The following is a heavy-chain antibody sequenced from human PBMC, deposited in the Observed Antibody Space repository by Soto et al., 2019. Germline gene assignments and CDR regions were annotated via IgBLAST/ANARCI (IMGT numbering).Heavy chain of an antibody. J-gene: IGHJ6*02. Sequence: PGESLKISCKGSGYSFTSYWIGWVRQMPGKGLECMGIIYPGDSDTRYSPSFQGQVTISADKSISTAYLQWSSLKASDTAMYYCARTAAAGKYYNGMEVWGQGTTVTVSS. V-gene: IGHV5-51*01. CDR2: IYPGDSDT. CDR1: GYSFTSYW. CDR3: ARTAAAGKYYNGMEV. D-gene: IGHD6-13*01.